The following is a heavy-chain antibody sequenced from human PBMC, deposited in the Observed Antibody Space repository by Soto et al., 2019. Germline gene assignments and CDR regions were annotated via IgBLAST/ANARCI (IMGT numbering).Heavy chain of an antibody. CDR2: IYSDDST. D-gene: IGHD3-22*01. CDR3: ARDDRRGGYYYYALDV. CDR1: GSIISTNC. J-gene: IGHJ6*02. V-gene: IGHV3-66*01. Sequence: GGSMRLSCAASGSIISTNCRSWVRQATGKGLEWVSVIYSDDSTYYADSVKGRFTFSRDNSKNTVYLQMNSLRAEDTAVYYCARDDRRGGYYYYALDVWGQGTTVTVSS.